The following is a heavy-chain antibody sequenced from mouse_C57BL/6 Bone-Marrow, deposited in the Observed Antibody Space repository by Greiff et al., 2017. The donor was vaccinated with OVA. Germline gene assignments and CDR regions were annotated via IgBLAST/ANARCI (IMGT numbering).Heavy chain of an antibody. Sequence: VQLQQSGAELVRPGASVKLSCTASGFNIKDDYMHWVKQRPEQGLEWIGWIDPENGDTEYASKFQGKATITADTSSNTAYLQLSSLTSEDTAVYDCTIYYYGSSEDFDYWGQGTTLTVSS. CDR3: TIYYYGSSEDFDY. CDR1: GFNIKDDY. V-gene: IGHV14-4*01. J-gene: IGHJ2*01. D-gene: IGHD1-1*01. CDR2: IDPENGDT.